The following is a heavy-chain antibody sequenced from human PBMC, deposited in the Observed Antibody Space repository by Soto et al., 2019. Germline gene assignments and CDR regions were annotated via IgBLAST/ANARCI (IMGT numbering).Heavy chain of an antibody. CDR1: GGSISSYY. J-gene: IGHJ6*03. CDR2: IYYSGST. CDR3: ARSSDYSNYGYYYYYMDV. V-gene: IGHV4-59*08. Sequence: SETLSLTCTVSGGSISSYYWSWIRQPPGKGLEWIGYIYYSGSTNYNPSLKSRVTIPVDTSKNQFSLKLSSVTAADTAVYYCARSSDYSNYGYYYYYMDVWGKGTTVT. D-gene: IGHD4-4*01.